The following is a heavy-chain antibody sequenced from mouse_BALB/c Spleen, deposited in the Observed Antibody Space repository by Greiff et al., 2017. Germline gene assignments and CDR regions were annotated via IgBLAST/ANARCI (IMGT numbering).Heavy chain of an antibody. CDR3: ARTGSTGYFDY. V-gene: IGHV1S137*01. D-gene: IGHD4-1*01. J-gene: IGHJ2*01. Sequence: VQLQQSGAELVRPGVSVKISCKGSGYTFTDYAMHWVKQSHAKSLEWIGVISTYYGDASYNQKFKGKATMTVDKSSSTAYMELARLTSEDSAIYYCARTGSTGYFDYWGQGTTLTVSS. CDR2: ISTYYGDA. CDR1: GYTFTDYA.